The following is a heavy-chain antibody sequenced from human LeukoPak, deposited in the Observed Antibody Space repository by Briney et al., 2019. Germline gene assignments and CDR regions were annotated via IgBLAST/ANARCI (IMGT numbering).Heavy chain of an antibody. D-gene: IGHD2-2*01. Sequence: SETLSLTCTVSGGSISSSSYYWGWIRQPPGKGLEWIGSIYYSGSTYYNPSLKSRVTISVDTSKNQFSLKLSSVTAADTAVYYCAKDSGAIVVVPAAISWFDPWGQGTLVTVSS. CDR2: IYYSGST. V-gene: IGHV4-39*07. CDR3: AKDSGAIVVVPAAISWFDP. J-gene: IGHJ5*02. CDR1: GGSISSSSYY.